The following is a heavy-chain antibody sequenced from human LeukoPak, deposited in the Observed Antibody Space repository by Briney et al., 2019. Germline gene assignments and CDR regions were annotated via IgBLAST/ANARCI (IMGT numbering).Heavy chain of an antibody. V-gene: IGHV4-30-2*05. Sequence: SETLSLTCAVSGGSISSGGYSWSWIRQPPGKGLEWIGYIYHSGSTYYNPSLKSRVTISVDTSKNQFSLKLSSVTAADTAVYYCASIDYYDSSGYYPASRVDYWGQGTLVTVSS. CDR3: ASIDYYDSSGYYPASRVDY. CDR2: IYHSGST. CDR1: GGSISSGGYS. J-gene: IGHJ4*02. D-gene: IGHD3-22*01.